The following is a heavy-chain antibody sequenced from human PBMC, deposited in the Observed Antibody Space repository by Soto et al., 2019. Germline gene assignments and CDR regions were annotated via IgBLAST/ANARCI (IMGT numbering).Heavy chain of an antibody. CDR2: INHSGST. CDR1: GESFSGSY. Sequence: SETLSLTCAVYGESFSGSYWSWTRQPPGKGLEWIGEINHSGSTNYNPSLKSRVTISVDTSKNQFSLKLNSVTAADTAVYYCARSGLSDYWGQGTLVTVSS. J-gene: IGHJ4*02. CDR3: ARSGLSDY. D-gene: IGHD5-12*01. V-gene: IGHV4-34*01.